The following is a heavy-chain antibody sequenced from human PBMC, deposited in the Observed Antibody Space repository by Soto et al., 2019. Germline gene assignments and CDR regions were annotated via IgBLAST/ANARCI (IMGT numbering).Heavy chain of an antibody. CDR2: ISYDGSNK. CDR1: GFTFSSYG. J-gene: IGHJ4*02. Sequence: QVQLVESGGGVVQPGKSLRLSCAGSGFTFSSYGMDWVRQAPGKGLERVAVISYDGSNKYYADSVKGRFTISRDNSKNTLYLQRSSLRAADTAVYYCAKDRMGAGVRGYFDYWGQGTLVTVSS. D-gene: IGHD3-10*01. CDR3: AKDRMGAGVRGYFDY. V-gene: IGHV3-30*18.